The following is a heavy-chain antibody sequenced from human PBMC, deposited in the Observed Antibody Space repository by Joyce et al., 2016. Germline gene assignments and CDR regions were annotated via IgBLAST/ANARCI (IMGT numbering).Heavy chain of an antibody. J-gene: IGHJ3*02. CDR2: VYSGGTT. V-gene: IGHV3-66*02. Sequence: EVQLVESGGGLVQPGGSLRLSCTVSGFTITSKYINWVRQAPGKGLGCVSVVYSGGTTYYADSVKGRFSISRDKSKNTIYLQMNSLRPEDTAVYYCAREVGGNSGVAFDIWGQGTLVTVSS. D-gene: IGHD5-12*01. CDR3: AREVGGNSGVAFDI. CDR1: GFTITSKY.